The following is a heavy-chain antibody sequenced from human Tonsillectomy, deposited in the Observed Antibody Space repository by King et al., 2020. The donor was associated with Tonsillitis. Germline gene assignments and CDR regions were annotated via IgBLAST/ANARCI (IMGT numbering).Heavy chain of an antibody. Sequence: VQLVESGGGLVQPGGSLRLSCAASGFTFSSYAMSWVRQAPGKGLEWVSAISGSGNNTYYADSVKGRVTLSRDNSKNTLYLQMNSLRAADTAVYYCAKDQAVHYDYVWGSYRALDAFDIWGQGTMVTVSS. D-gene: IGHD3-16*02. CDR3: AKDQAVHYDYVWGSYRALDAFDI. CDR1: GFTFSSYA. CDR2: ISGSGNNT. J-gene: IGHJ3*02. V-gene: IGHV3-23*04.